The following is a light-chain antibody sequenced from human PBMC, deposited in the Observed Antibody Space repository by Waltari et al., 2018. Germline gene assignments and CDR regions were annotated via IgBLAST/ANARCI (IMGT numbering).Light chain of an antibody. CDR1: SSNIGSTA. V-gene: IGLV1-44*01. J-gene: IGLJ2*01. CDR3: AAWDDSLNGVV. CDR2: SND. Sequence: QSVLTHSPSASGTPGQRVTISCSGRSSNIGSTAVNWYRQPPGTAPKLHIFSNDQRPSGVPDRFSGSKSGTSASLAISGLQSEDEADYYCAAWDDSLNGVVFGGGTKLTVL.